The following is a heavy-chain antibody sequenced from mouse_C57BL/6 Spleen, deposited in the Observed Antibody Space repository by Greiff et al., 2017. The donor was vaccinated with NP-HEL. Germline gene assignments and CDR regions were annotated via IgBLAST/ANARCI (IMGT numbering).Heavy chain of an antibody. CDR1: GYAFSSSW. D-gene: IGHD1-1*01. J-gene: IGHJ4*01. CDR3: ARDRITTVVEGHAMDY. V-gene: IGHV1-82*01. Sequence: VQLQQSGPELVKPGASVKISCKASGYAFSSSWMNWVKQRPGKGLEWIGRIYPGDGDTNYNGKFKGKATLTADKSSSTAYMQLSSLTSEDSAVYFCARDRITTVVEGHAMDYWGQGTSVTVSS. CDR2: IYPGDGDT.